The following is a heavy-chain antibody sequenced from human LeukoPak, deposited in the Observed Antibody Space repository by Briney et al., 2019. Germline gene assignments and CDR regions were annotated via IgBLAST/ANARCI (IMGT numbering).Heavy chain of an antibody. CDR3: ARDLRDCSSTSCYALYYVMDA. D-gene: IGHD2-2*01. CDR2: LSHDDINE. Sequence: PGTSLRLSCAASGFTFSGFAMHWARQAPGKGLEWLAVLSHDDINEFYAESVKGRFTISRDNSKNTLYLQMNSLRGEDTAVYYCARDLRDCSSTSCYALYYVMDAWGQGTAVTVSS. J-gene: IGHJ6*02. V-gene: IGHV3-30*03. CDR1: GFTFSGFA.